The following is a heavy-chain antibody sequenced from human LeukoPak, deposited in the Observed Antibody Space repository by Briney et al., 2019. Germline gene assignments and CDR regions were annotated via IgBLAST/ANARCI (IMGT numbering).Heavy chain of an antibody. CDR2: IYTSGST. V-gene: IGHV4-59*10. CDR1: GGSFSGYY. Sequence: SETLSLSCAVYGGSFSGYYWSWIRQPAGKGLEWIGRIYTSGSTNYNPSLKSRVTMSVDTSKNQFSLKLSSVSAADTAVYCCARVGVWRIAARPYYYYDMDVCGKGTTVTVSS. D-gene: IGHD6-6*01. CDR3: ARVGVWRIAARPYYYYDMDV. J-gene: IGHJ6*03.